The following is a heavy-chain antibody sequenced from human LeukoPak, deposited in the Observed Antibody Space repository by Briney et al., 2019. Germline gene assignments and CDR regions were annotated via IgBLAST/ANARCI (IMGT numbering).Heavy chain of an antibody. V-gene: IGHV3-30*18. D-gene: IGHD3-9*01. CDR3: AKDRDVLAGTGNY. J-gene: IGHJ4*02. CDR1: GFTFSSYG. Sequence: GGSLRLSCAASGFTFSSYGIHWVRQAPGKGLEWVAAISNDGSNKYYADSGEGRFTISRDNSKNTSYLQMNSLRIEDTAVYYCAKDRDVLAGTGNYWGQGTLVTVSS. CDR2: ISNDGSNK.